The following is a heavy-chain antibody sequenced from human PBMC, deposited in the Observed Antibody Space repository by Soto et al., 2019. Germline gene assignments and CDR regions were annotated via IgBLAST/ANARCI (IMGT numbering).Heavy chain of an antibody. CDR3: ARAIRITMVRGVVSPDYYYYYMDV. J-gene: IGHJ6*03. CDR1: GGSISSYY. Sequence: SETLSLTCTVSGGSISSYYWSWIRQPPGKGLEWIGYIYYSGSTNYNPSLKSRVTISVDTSKNQFSLKLSSVTAADTAVYYCARAIRITMVRGVVSPDYYYYYMDVWGKGTKVTSP. V-gene: IGHV4-59*01. CDR2: IYYSGST. D-gene: IGHD3-10*01.